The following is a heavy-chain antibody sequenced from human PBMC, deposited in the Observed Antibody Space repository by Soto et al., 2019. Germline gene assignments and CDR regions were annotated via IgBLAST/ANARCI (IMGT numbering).Heavy chain of an antibody. V-gene: IGHV4-4*07. Sequence: QVQLQESGPGLVKPSETLSLTCTVSGGSMSGYYWSWIRQPAGKRLEWIGRIYASGNTNKNPSLKSRVTMSVDTSKNQFSLRLNSVTAADTAVYYSARVGRTRATVTTDAFDVWGQGTKVTVSS. CDR1: GGSMSGYY. CDR2: IYASGNT. CDR3: ARVGRTRATVTTDAFDV. D-gene: IGHD4-17*01. J-gene: IGHJ3*01.